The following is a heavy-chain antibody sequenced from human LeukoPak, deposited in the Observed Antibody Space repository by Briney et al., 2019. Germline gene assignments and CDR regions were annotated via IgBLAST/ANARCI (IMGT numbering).Heavy chain of an antibody. D-gene: IGHD3-22*01. CDR1: GGTFISYA. CDR3: ASHYDSSGYYWA. V-gene: IGHV1-69*05. Sequence: SVKVSCKASGGTFISYAISWVRQAPGQGLEWMVGIIPIFGTANYAQKFQGRVTITTDESTSTAYMELSSLRSEDTAVYYCASHYDSSGYYWAWGQGTLVTVSS. J-gene: IGHJ5*02. CDR2: IIPIFGTA.